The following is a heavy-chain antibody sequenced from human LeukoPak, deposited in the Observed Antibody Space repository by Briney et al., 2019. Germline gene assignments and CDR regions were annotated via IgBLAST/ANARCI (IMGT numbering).Heavy chain of an antibody. V-gene: IGHV1-18*01. CDR3: ARDYEIRGGSHPASPAFDY. CDR2: FSAYNDNT. CDR1: GYAFTCYG. D-gene: IGHD2-15*01. Sequence: ASGTLSCNCSGYAFTCYGISRVWLRPAQGHELEGFFSAYNDNTNYAQKRQCRVTMTTGTATSTADMELRSLSSENTAVYSCARDYEIRGGSHPASPAFDYWGQGTLVTVSS. J-gene: IGHJ4*02.